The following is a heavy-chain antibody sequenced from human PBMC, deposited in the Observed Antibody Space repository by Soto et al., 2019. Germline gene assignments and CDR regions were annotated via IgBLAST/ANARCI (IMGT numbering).Heavy chain of an antibody. Sequence: SETLSLTCTVSGGSISNYYWSWIRQPPGKGLEWIGYIYYSGSTNYNPSLKSRVTISVDTSKNQLSLKLSSVTAADTAVYYCARRYGYYFDYWGQGSLVTVSS. D-gene: IGHD4-17*01. CDR1: GGSISNYY. CDR3: ARRYGYYFDY. J-gene: IGHJ4*02. V-gene: IGHV4-59*08. CDR2: IYYSGST.